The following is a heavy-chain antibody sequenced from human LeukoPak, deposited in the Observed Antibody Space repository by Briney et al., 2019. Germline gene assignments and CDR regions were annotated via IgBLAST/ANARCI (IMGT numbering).Heavy chain of an antibody. CDR1: GGSISSYY. Sequence: SETLSLTCTVSGGSISSYYWSWIRQPPGKGLEWIGYIYYSGGTNYNPSLKSRVTISVDTSKNQFSLKLSSVTAADTAVYYCARAPPGYYFDYWGQGTLVTVSS. V-gene: IGHV4-59*01. D-gene: IGHD1-14*01. J-gene: IGHJ4*02. CDR3: ARAPPGYYFDY. CDR2: IYYSGGT.